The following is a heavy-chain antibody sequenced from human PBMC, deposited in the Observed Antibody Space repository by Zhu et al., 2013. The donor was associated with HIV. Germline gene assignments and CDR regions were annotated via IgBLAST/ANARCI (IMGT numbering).Heavy chain of an antibody. J-gene: IGHJ3*02. V-gene: IGHV1-2*02. D-gene: IGHD4-17*01. CDR2: INPNSGGT. CDR3: ARVFEDYGLDAFDY. Sequence: QVQLVQSGAEVKKPGASVKVSCKASGYTFTGYYMHWVRQAPGQGLEWMGWINPNSGGTNYAQKFQGRVTMTRDTSISTAYMELSRLRSDDTAVYYCARVFEDYGLDAFDYLGPRGQVVTVSS. CDR1: GYTFTGYY.